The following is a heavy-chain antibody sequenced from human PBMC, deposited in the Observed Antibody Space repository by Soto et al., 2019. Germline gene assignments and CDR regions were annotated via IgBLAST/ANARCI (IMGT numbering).Heavy chain of an antibody. CDR2: ISSSSSYI. CDR3: ARVGVGFTIFGVAPPFCFDY. CDR1: GFTFSSYS. J-gene: IGHJ4*02. V-gene: IGHV3-21*01. D-gene: IGHD3-3*01. Sequence: GGSLRLSCAASGFTFSSYSMNWVRQAPGKGLEWVSSISSSSSYIYYADSVKGRFTISRDNAKNSLYLQMNSLRAEAPAVYSCARVGVGFTIFGVAPPFCFDYWGQGTLVTVSS.